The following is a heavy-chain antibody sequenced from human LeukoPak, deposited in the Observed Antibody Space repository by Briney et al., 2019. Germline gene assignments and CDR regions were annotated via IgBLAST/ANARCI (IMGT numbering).Heavy chain of an antibody. V-gene: IGHV1-8*01. CDR3: ARRIAAAGVGIVY. CDR2: MNPDSGNT. Sequence: GASVKVSCKASVHTFTSYDINWVRQATGQGLEWMGWMNPDSGNTGYAQKFQGRVTMTRNPSIGTAYMELSSLTSEDTAVYYCARRIAAAGVGIVYWGQGTLVTVSS. J-gene: IGHJ4*02. D-gene: IGHD6-13*01. CDR1: VHTFTSYD.